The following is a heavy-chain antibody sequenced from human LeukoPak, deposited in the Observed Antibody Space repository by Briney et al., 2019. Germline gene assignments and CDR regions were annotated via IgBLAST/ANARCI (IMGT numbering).Heavy chain of an antibody. CDR3: ARGSPPRRNYDRSGYYSYYFDY. V-gene: IGHV1-18*01. J-gene: IGHJ4*02. D-gene: IGHD3-22*01. Sequence: ASVKVSCRASGYTFTNYGITWVRQAPGQGLEWMGWFSRYNGNTHYAQKFQGRVTMTTDTSATTAYMELRSLRSDDTAVYFCARGSPPRRNYDRSGYYSYYFDYWGQGTLVTVSS. CDR2: FSRYNGNT. CDR1: GYTFTNYG.